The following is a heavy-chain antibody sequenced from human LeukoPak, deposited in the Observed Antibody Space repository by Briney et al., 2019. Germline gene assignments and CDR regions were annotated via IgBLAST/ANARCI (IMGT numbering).Heavy chain of an antibody. CDR2: INPNSGGT. CDR1: GYTFTGYC. Sequence: ASVKVSCKASGYTFTGYCMHWVRQAPGQGLEWMGWINPNSGGTNYAQKFQGRVTMTRDTSISTAYMELSRLRSDDTAVYYCARDTSDSSGYYYRSDWFDPWGQGTLVTVSS. J-gene: IGHJ5*02. V-gene: IGHV1-2*02. CDR3: ARDTSDSSGYYYRSDWFDP. D-gene: IGHD3-22*01.